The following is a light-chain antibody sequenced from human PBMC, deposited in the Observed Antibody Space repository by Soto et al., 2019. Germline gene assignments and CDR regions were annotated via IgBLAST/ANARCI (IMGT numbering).Light chain of an antibody. CDR1: QDVTTI. J-gene: IGKJ1*01. CDR3: QQCYNWAQWT. Sequence: MTQFPSILSAFPGEEATLSCRAAQDVTTIFAWYRLRRGQPPRLVIYDIPTRATGVPARFSGAGSGTDFTLTISSREPEDFALYYCQQCYNWAQWTFGQGTKVDIK. CDR2: DIP. V-gene: IGKV3-15*01.